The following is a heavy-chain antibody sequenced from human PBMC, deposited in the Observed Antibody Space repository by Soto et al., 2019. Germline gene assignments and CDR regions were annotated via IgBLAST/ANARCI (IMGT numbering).Heavy chain of an antibody. Sequence: QVQMVQSGAEVKKPGASVKVSCKASGYIFTSYGISWVRQAPGQGLEWVGWISASNGNTNYAQKLQGRVTMTTDTSTSTAYMDLRSLRSDDTAVYYCARSDAGYSSDWYWNLLDYWGHGTLVTVSS. D-gene: IGHD6-19*01. CDR2: ISASNGNT. CDR3: ARSDAGYSSDWYWNLLDY. V-gene: IGHV1-18*01. CDR1: GYIFTSYG. J-gene: IGHJ4*01.